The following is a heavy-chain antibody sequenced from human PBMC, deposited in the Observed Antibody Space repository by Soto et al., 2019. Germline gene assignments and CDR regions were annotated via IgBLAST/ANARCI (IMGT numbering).Heavy chain of an antibody. V-gene: IGHV3-48*02. D-gene: IGHD3-3*01. CDR2: ISAASDTI. CDR1: GFIFSTYT. J-gene: IGHJ5*02. CDR3: ARHYTTSRVEAWFDP. Sequence: EVQLVESGGGFVQPGGSLRLSCATSGFIFSTYTLNWVRQAPGKGLEWVSYISAASDTIYYADSVKGRFTISRDNAKNSLYLQMNSLRDEDTAVYYCARHYTTSRVEAWFDPWGQGTLVTVSS.